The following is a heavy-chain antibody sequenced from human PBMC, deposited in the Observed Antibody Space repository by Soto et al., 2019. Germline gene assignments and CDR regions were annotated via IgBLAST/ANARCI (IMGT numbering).Heavy chain of an antibody. Sequence: QVQLVESGGGVVQPGRSLRLSCAASGFTFSSYGMHWVRQAPGKGLEWVALISYDGSDKYYADSVKGRFTISRDNSKNSLYLQMNSLRVEDTGVYYCGAGQYFSDYWGQGTLVTVSS. CDR2: ISYDGSDK. CDR1: GFTFSSYG. CDR3: GAGQYFSDY. D-gene: IGHD6-25*01. V-gene: IGHV3-30*03. J-gene: IGHJ4*02.